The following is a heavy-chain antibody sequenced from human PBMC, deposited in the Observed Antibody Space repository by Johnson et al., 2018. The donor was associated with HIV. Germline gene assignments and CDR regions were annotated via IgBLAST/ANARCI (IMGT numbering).Heavy chain of an antibody. V-gene: IGHV3-30*19. CDR1: GFTFSSYG. CDR3: ARELSGDAFDI. D-gene: IGHD1-26*01. J-gene: IGHJ3*02. Sequence: QVQLVESGGGVVQPGRSLRLSCAASGFTFSSYGMHWVRQAPGKGLEWVAVIAYDGSNKYYAASVKGRFTISRDNSKNTLYLQMNSLRAEETAVYYCARELSGDAFDIWGQGTMVTVSS. CDR2: IAYDGSNK.